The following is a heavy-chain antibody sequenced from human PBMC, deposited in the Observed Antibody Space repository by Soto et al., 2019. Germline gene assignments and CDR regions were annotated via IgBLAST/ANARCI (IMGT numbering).Heavy chain of an antibody. CDR3: ARDEFYDFWSGSRYLHF. V-gene: IGHV1-3*04. Sequence: QVQLVQSGAEVEKPGASVKVSCKATGYAFTSYAIHWVRQAPGQRLEWVGWINTGNGNTKYSLEFQGRVTITRDTSANTAYMALSSLRSEDTAVYYCARDEFYDFWSGSRYLHFWGQGTRVTVSS. CDR1: GYAFTSYA. J-gene: IGHJ4*02. CDR2: INTGNGNT. D-gene: IGHD3-3*01.